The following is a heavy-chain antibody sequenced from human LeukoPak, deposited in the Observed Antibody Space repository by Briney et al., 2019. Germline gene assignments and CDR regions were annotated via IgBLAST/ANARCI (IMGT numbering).Heavy chain of an antibody. CDR1: GGSISSSNW. D-gene: IGHD6-19*01. V-gene: IGHV4-4*02. J-gene: IGHJ4*02. CDR3: ARGAVAGTAQFPSIDS. CDR2: IYHSGTT. Sequence: SETLSLTCAVSGGSISSSNWWNWVRQAPGKGLEWIGQIYHSGTTNYNPSLKSRVTILVDKSKNQFSLKLNSVTAADTAMYYCARGAVAGTAQFPSIDSWGQGTLVTVSS.